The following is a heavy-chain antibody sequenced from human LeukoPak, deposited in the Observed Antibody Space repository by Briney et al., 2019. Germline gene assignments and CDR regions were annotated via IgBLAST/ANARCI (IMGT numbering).Heavy chain of an antibody. Sequence: PGGSLRLSCAASGFTFSSYAMHWVRQAPGKGLEWVAVISYDGSNKYYADSVKGRFTISRDNSKNTLYLQMNSLRAEDTAVYYCAREWGYDAYYYYGMDVWGQGTTVTVSS. D-gene: IGHD3-3*01. J-gene: IGHJ6*02. CDR1: GFTFSSYA. V-gene: IGHV3-30-3*01. CDR2: ISYDGSNK. CDR3: AREWGYDAYYYYGMDV.